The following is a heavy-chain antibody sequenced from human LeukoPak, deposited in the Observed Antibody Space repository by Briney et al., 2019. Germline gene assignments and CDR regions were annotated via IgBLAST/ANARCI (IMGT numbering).Heavy chain of an antibody. CDR3: ARERSGSYHY. CDR2: ISSSTTYT. CDR1: GLTFSDYS. J-gene: IGHJ4*02. Sequence: GGSLRLSCAASGLTFSDYSMSWIRQAPGKGLEWVSYISSSTTYTNYADSVKGRFTISRDNAKNSLYLQMNSLRVEDTAVYYCARERSGSYHYWGQGTLVTVSS. V-gene: IGHV3-11*06. D-gene: IGHD1-26*01.